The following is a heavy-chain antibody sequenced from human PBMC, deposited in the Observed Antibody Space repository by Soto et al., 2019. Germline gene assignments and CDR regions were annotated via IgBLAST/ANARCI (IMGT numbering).Heavy chain of an antibody. V-gene: IGHV4-4*07. CDR2: IDTSGNT. CDR1: VGSITTYY. Sequence: PSETLSLTCTGSVGSITTYYWSWIRQPAGKGLEWIGRIDTSGNTNYNPSLKSRVTMSVDTSKKQFSLKLTSVTAADTAVYYCARYSNNWFQTEGMDVWGQGTTVTVS. J-gene: IGHJ6*02. D-gene: IGHD6-13*01. CDR3: ARYSNNWFQTEGMDV.